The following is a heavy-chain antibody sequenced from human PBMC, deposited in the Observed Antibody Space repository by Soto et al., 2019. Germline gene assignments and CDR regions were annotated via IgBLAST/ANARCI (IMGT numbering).Heavy chain of an antibody. CDR3: ARAISKDSSSAHYFHY. J-gene: IGHJ4*02. CDR1: GGSFSGYY. V-gene: IGHV4-34*01. CDR2: INHSGST. Sequence: SETLSLTCAVYGGSFSGYYWSWIRQPPGKGLEWIGEINHSGSTNYNPSLKSRVTISVDTSKNQFSLKLSSVTAADTAVYYCARAISKDSSSAHYFHYWGQGTLVTVSS. D-gene: IGHD6-6*01.